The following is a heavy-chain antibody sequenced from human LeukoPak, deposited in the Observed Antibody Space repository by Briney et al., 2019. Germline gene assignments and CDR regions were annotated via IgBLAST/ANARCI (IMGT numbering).Heavy chain of an antibody. CDR2: ISGTGVTT. J-gene: IGHJ4*02. CDR1: GAIFSNHA. CDR3: ASTSMVRGVITPFDY. D-gene: IGHD3-10*01. V-gene: IGHV3-23*01. Sequence: GGSLRLSCAASGAIFSNHAMSLVRQAPGKGLEWVSLISGTGVTTYYAASVKGRFTISRDNSKNTLYLQMNSLRAEDTALYYCASTSMVRGVITPFDYWGQGTLVTVSS.